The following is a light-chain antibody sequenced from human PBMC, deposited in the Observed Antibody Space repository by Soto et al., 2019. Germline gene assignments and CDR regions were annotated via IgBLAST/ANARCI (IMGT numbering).Light chain of an antibody. CDR3: AAWDDSLSACV. V-gene: IGLV1-47*02. J-gene: IGLJ1*01. CDR2: YNN. CDR1: DSNIGSNS. Sequence: QSVLTQPPSASGTAGQVVTISCSGGDSNIGSNSVYWYQHLPRMAPKLLIYYNNQRPSGVPDRFSGSRSGTSASLAIVGTRSQDQALYSSAAWDDSLSACVFGNGTKVTVL.